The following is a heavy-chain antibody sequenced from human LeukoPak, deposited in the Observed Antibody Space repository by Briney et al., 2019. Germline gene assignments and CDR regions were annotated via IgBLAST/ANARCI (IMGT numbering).Heavy chain of an antibody. D-gene: IGHD5/OR15-5a*01. CDR2: ISSSSSTI. CDR3: ARVYELREEDYYYYYMDV. CDR1: GFTFSSYS. V-gene: IGHV3-48*04. Sequence: TGGSLRLSCAASGFTFSSYSMNWVRQAPGKGLEWVSYISSSSSTIYYADSVKGRFTISRDNAKNSLYLQMNSLRAEDTALYYCARVYELREEDYYYYYMDVWGKGTTVTVSS. J-gene: IGHJ6*03.